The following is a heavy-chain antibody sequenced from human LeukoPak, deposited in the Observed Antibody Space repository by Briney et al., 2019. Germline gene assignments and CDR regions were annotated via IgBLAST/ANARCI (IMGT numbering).Heavy chain of an antibody. CDR2: VSGSGGST. V-gene: IGHV3-23*01. D-gene: IGHD2/OR15-2a*01. CDR1: GFTFRSSA. J-gene: IGHJ6*03. CDR3: AGDIEGVHRTTNSYTYYYYMDV. Sequence: GGSLRLSCAASGFTFRSSAMSWVRQAPGKGLEWVSAVSGSGGSTYYADSVKGRFTISRDNYKNTLYLQMNSLRAEDTAVYYCAGDIEGVHRTTNSYTYYYYMDVWGKGTTVIVSS.